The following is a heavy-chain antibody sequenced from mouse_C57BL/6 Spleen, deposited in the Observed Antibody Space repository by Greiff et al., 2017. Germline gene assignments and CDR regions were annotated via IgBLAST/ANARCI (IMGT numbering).Heavy chain of an antibody. CDR1: GYTFTDYY. J-gene: IGHJ2*01. V-gene: IGHV1-26*01. Sequence: EVQLQQSGPELVKPGASVKISCKASGYTFTDYYMNWVKQSHGKSLEWIGDINPNNGGTSYNQKFKGKATLTVDKSSSTAYMVLRSLTSEDSAVYYCARDTSHFDYWGQGTTLTVAS. D-gene: IGHD5-1-1*01. CDR3: ARDTSHFDY. CDR2: INPNNGGT.